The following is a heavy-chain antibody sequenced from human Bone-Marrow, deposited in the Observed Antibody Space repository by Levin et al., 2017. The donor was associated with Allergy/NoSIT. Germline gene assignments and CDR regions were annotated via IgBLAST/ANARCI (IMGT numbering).Heavy chain of an antibody. CDR3: ASVPTCNGETCLDY. D-gene: IGHD2-15*01. Sequence: KPGGSLRLSCAASGFNFIAYSMIWVRQAPGKGLEWVSSISSSGSSIYYADSVKGRFGISRDNDKHSLYLQMNSLRAEDTAVYYCASVPTCNGETCLDYWGQGALVTVSS. J-gene: IGHJ4*02. CDR1: GFNFIAYS. CDR2: ISSSGSSI. V-gene: IGHV3-21*01.